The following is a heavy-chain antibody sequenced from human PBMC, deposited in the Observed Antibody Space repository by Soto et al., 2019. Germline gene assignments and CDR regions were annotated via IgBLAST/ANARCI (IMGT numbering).Heavy chain of an antibody. V-gene: IGHV3-74*01. CDR3: ARDFTTAETPGDDFDY. Sequence: WGSLRLSCAASGFTFTNYWMHWVRQVPGKGLVWVSRINADGSYASYADFVKGRFTISRDNSRNTVHLQMNSLSAEDTAVYYCARDFTTAETPGDDFDYWGQGIPVTV. CDR1: GFTFTNYW. J-gene: IGHJ4*02. CDR2: INADGSYA. D-gene: IGHD4-17*01.